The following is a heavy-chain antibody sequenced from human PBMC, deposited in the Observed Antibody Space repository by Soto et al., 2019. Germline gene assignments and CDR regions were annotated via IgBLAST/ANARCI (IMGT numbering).Heavy chain of an antibody. Sequence: EVQLVESGGGLVQPGGSLRLSCTASGFAFSSYEMNWVRQAPGKGPEWVSYISSTSATIHYVDSVKGRFTISRDNAKNSVYLQMNSLRAEDSAIYYCARAAVIMTRGFHGMDVWGQGTTVTVSS. CDR2: ISSTSATI. D-gene: IGHD3-10*01. CDR1: GFAFSSYE. CDR3: ARAAVIMTRGFHGMDV. V-gene: IGHV3-48*03. J-gene: IGHJ6*02.